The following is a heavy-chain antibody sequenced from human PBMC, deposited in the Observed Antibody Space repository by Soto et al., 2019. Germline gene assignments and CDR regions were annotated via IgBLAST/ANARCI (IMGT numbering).Heavy chain of an antibody. CDR1: GGPFSGYY. Sequence: QVQLQQWGAGLLKPSETLSLTCAVYGGPFSGYYWSWIRQPPGKGLEWIGEINHSGSANYNPSLKSRVTLSXYXPKNQFSLKVTSVTAADTAVYYCARGQYHDVLTGYRNGVFDYWGQGTLVTVSS. D-gene: IGHD3-9*01. CDR2: INHSGSA. CDR3: ARGQYHDVLTGYRNGVFDY. V-gene: IGHV4-34*01. J-gene: IGHJ4*02.